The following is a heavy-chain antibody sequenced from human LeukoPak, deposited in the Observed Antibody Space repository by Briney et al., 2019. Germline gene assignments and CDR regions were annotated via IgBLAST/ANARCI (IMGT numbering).Heavy chain of an antibody. CDR1: GGAFSSYA. CDR2: IIPILGIA. J-gene: IGHJ4*02. Sequence: ASVKVSCKASGGAFSSYAISWVRQAPGQGLEWMGRIIPILGIANYAQKFQGRVTITADESTSTAYMELSSLRSEDTAVYYCARTIYYYDSSGPLGALGYWGQGTLVTVSS. CDR3: ARTIYYYDSSGPLGALGY. V-gene: IGHV1-69*04. D-gene: IGHD3-22*01.